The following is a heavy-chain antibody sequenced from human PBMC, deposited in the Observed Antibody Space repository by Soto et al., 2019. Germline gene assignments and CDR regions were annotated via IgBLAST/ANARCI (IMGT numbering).Heavy chain of an antibody. Sequence: EVQLVESGGGLVQPGGSLRLSCAASGFTVSTHYMTWVRQAPGKGLEWVSVMFYGGSTYYADSVKGRFTISRDDSKNALYLQMHGLRAEDTAVYYCATTGMGVTLYYYYHGMDVWGQGTTVTVSS. V-gene: IGHV3-66*01. D-gene: IGHD1-26*01. CDR2: MFYGGST. CDR3: ATTGMGVTLYYYYHGMDV. J-gene: IGHJ6*02. CDR1: GFTVSTHY.